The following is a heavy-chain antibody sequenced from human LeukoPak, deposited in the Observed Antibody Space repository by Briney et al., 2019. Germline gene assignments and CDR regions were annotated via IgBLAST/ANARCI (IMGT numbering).Heavy chain of an antibody. Sequence: SVRPSCSASGYTFTSYYMHWVRQAPGQGLEGMGIINPSGGSTSYAQKFQGRVTMTRDMSTSTVYMELSSLRSEDTAVYYCAREAAGIESFDYWGQGTLVTVSS. J-gene: IGHJ4*02. CDR3: AREAAGIESFDY. D-gene: IGHD6-13*01. CDR1: GYTFTSYY. CDR2: INPSGGST. V-gene: IGHV1-46*01.